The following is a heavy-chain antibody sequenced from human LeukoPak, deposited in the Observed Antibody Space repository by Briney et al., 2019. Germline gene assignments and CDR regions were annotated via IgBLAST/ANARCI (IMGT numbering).Heavy chain of an antibody. J-gene: IGHJ6*03. CDR3: ARDSQYGSGSYYNRNYYMDV. D-gene: IGHD3-10*01. Sequence: GGSLRLSCAASGFSFSDYAIHWVRQAPGKGLEYVSAISSSGYKRYYGNSVEGRFTISRDNSKNTLYLQMGSLRAEDTAVYYCARDSQYGSGSYYNRNYYMDVWGKGTTVTVSS. V-gene: IGHV3-64*01. CDR1: GFSFSDYA. CDR2: ISSSGYKR.